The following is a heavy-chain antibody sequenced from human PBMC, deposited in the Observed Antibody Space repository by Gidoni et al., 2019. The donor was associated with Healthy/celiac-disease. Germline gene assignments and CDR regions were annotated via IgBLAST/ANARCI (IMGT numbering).Heavy chain of an antibody. J-gene: IGHJ4*02. CDR3: ARRPSGIVGAYFDY. Sequence: EVQLVESGGGLVQPGGSLRLSCAASGFTFSSYSMNWVRQAPGKGLEWVSYISSSSSTIYYADSVKGRFTISRDNAKNSLYLQMNSLRAEDTAVYYCARRPSGIVGAYFDYWGQGTLVTVSS. CDR1: GFTFSSYS. D-gene: IGHD1-26*01. V-gene: IGHV3-48*01. CDR2: ISSSSSTI.